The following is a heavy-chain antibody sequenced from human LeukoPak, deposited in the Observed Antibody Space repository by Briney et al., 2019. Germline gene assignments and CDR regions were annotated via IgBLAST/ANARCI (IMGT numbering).Heavy chain of an antibody. Sequence: PGGSLRLSCAASGFTFSDYYMSWIRQAPGKGLEWVSYISSSGSTIYYADSVKGRFTISRDNAKNSLYLQMNSLRAEDTAVYYCARLASSGYYYASYWGQGTLVTVSS. CDR2: ISSSGSTI. CDR1: GFTFSDYY. J-gene: IGHJ4*02. D-gene: IGHD3-22*01. CDR3: ARLASSGYYYASY. V-gene: IGHV3-11*04.